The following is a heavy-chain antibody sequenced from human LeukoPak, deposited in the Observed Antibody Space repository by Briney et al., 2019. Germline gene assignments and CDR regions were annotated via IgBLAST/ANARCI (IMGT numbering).Heavy chain of an antibody. CDR3: ARGVVVAATFDY. V-gene: IGHV3-30-3*01. Sequence: GGSLRLSCAASGFTFSSYAMHRVRQAPGKGLEWVAVISYGGSNKYYADSVKGRFTISRDNSKNTLYLQMNSLRAEDTAVYYRARGVVVAATFDYWGQGTLVTVSS. J-gene: IGHJ4*02. D-gene: IGHD2-15*01. CDR1: GFTFSSYA. CDR2: ISYGGSNK.